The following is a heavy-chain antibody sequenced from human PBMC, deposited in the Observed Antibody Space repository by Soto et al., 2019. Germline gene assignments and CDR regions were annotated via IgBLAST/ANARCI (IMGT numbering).Heavy chain of an antibody. Sequence: GGSLRLSCAASGFTFSSYAMSWVRQAPGKGLEWVSAISGSGGSTYYADSVKGRFTISRDNSKNTLYLQMNSLRAEDTAVYYCTRGPAHDSNGYYYYYGMDVWGQGTTVTVSS. D-gene: IGHD3-22*01. CDR2: ISGSGGST. J-gene: IGHJ6*02. CDR3: TRGPAHDSNGYYYYYGMDV. CDR1: GFTFSSYA. V-gene: IGHV3-23*01.